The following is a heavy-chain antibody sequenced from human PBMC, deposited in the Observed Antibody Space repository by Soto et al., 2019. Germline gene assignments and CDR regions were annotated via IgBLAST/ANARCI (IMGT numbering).Heavy chain of an antibody. D-gene: IGHD3-10*01. CDR3: ATLSVGFGELLTY. J-gene: IGHJ4*02. Sequence: EVQLVQSGAEVKKPGESLRISCKGAGYSFTSYWISWVRQMPGKVLEWMGRIDPSDSYTNYSPSFQGHVTISADKSISTAYRQWRSLKASDTAMYYCATLSVGFGELLTYWGQGTLVTVSS. V-gene: IGHV5-10-1*01. CDR2: IDPSDSYT. CDR1: GYSFTSYW.